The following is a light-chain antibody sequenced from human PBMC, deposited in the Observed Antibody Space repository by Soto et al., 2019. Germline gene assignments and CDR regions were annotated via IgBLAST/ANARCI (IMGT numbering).Light chain of an antibody. V-gene: IGKV3-20*01. J-gene: IGKJ4*01. CDR2: GAS. Sequence: GLTQKQGTLSLSPGERATLSCRASQSVSSSYLAWYQQKPGQAPRLLIYGASSRATGIPDRFSGSGSGPDFTLTIRRLEPEDFVVYYCQQYGSSPRTFGGGTKVEVK. CDR3: QQYGSSPRT. CDR1: QSVSSSY.